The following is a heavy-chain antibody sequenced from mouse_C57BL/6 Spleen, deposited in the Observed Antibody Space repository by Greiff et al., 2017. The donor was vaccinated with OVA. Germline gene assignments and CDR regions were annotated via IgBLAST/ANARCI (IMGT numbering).Heavy chain of an antibody. J-gene: IGHJ4*01. CDR1: GFTFSDYY. CDR2: ISNGGGST. CDR3: ARQLAYYYAMDY. V-gene: IGHV5-12*01. Sequence: EVKVVESGGGLVQPGGSLKLSCAASGFTFSDYYMYWVRQTPEKRLEWVAYISNGGGSTYYPDTVKGRFTISRDNAKNTLYLQMSRLKSEDTAMYYCARQLAYYYAMDYWGQGTSVTVSS.